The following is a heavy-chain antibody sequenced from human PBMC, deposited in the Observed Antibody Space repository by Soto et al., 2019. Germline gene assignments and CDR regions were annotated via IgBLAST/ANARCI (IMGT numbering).Heavy chain of an antibody. CDR1: GFTFSSYG. V-gene: IGHV3-33*01. CDR2: IWYDGSNK. D-gene: IGHD3-3*01. Sequence: GGSLRLSCAAAGFTFSSYGMHWVRQAPGKGLEGGGVIWYDGSNKYYADSVKGRFTISRDNSKNTLYLQMNSLRAEDTAVYYCARESVYYDFWSGPTYYYYGMDVWGQGTTVTVSS. CDR3: ARESVYYDFWSGPTYYYYGMDV. J-gene: IGHJ6*02.